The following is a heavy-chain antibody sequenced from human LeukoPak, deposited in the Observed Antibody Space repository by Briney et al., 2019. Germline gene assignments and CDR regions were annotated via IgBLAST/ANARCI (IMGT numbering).Heavy chain of an antibody. CDR2: IRYDGSNK. J-gene: IGHJ3*02. Sequence: QPGGSLRLSCAASGFTFSSYGMHWVRQAPGKGLEWVAFIRYDGSNKYYADSVKGRFTISRDNSKNTLYLQMNSLRAADTAVYYCAKDLPPAAIPPRPAFDIWGQGTMVTVSS. V-gene: IGHV3-30*02. CDR1: GFTFSSYG. D-gene: IGHD2-2*01. CDR3: AKDLPPAAIPPRPAFDI.